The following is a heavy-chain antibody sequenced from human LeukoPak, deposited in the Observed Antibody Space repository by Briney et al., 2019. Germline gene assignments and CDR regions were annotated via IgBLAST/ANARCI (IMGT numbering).Heavy chain of an antibody. V-gene: IGHV4-31*03. CDR2: IYYSGST. CDR3: AREESGGSGSYYGYNWFDP. Sequence: PSETLSLTCTVSGGSISSGGYYWSWIRQHPGKGLEWIGYIYYSGSTYYNPSLKSRVTISVDTSKNQFSLKLSSVTAADTAVYYCAREESGGSGSYYGYNWFDPWGQGTLVTVSS. D-gene: IGHD3-10*01. J-gene: IGHJ5*02. CDR1: GGSISSGGYY.